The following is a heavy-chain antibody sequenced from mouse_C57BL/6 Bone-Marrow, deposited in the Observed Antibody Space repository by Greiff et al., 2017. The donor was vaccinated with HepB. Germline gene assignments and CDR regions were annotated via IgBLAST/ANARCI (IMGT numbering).Heavy chain of an antibody. J-gene: IGHJ4*01. CDR2: IYPRSGNT. V-gene: IGHV1-81*01. CDR3: ARRGGYAMDY. CDR1: GYTFTSYG. Sequence: LKQSGAELARPGASVKLSCKASGYTFTSYGISWVKQRTGQGLEWIGEIYPRSGNTYYNEKFKGKATLTADKSSSTAYMELRSLTSEDSAVYFCARRGGYAMDYWGQGTSVTVSS.